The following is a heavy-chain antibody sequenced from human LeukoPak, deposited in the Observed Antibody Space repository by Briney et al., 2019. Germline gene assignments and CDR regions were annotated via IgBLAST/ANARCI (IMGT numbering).Heavy chain of an antibody. CDR1: GYTFTSYD. CDR2: MNPNSGNR. J-gene: IGHJ4*02. Sequence: ASVKVSCTASGYTFTSYDINWVRQAPGQGLEWMGWMNPNSGNRRYAQSFQGRVIMTTDTSINTAYMELSSLTSQDTAIYFCARAGVAATGLDYWSQGTLVTVSS. CDR3: ARAGVAATGLDY. D-gene: IGHD2-15*01. V-gene: IGHV1-8*01.